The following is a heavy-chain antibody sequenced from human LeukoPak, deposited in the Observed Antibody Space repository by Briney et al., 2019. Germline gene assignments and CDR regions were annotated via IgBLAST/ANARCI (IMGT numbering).Heavy chain of an antibody. CDR1: GGSISSSSYH. J-gene: IGHJ4*02. D-gene: IGHD6-19*01. V-gene: IGHV4-39*07. CDR2: IYYSGST. Sequence: PSETLSLTCTVSGGSISSSSYHWGWIRQPPGKGLEWIGSIYYSGSTYYNPSLKSRVTISVDTSKNQFSLKLSSVTAADTAVYYCARRVRYSSGWDYWGQGTLVTVSS. CDR3: ARRVRYSSGWDY.